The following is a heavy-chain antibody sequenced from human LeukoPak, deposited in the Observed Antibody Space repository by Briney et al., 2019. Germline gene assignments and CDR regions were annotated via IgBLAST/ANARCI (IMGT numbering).Heavy chain of an antibody. V-gene: IGHV1-46*01. D-gene: IGHD3-10*01. CDR2: INPSGGST. J-gene: IGHJ4*02. CDR3: ASGSILWFGESLLDY. CDR1: GYTFTSYY. Sequence: EASVKVSCKASGYTFTSYYMHWVRQAPGQGLEWMGIINPSGGSTSYAQKFQGRVTMTRDTSTSTVYMELSSLRSEDTAVYYCASGSILWFGESLLDYWGQGTLVTVSS.